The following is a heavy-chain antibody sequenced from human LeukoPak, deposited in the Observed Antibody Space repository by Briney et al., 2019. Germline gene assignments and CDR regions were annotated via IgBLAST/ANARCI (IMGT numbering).Heavy chain of an antibody. CDR2: IYPGDSDT. Sequence: GESLKISCKGSGYSFTSYWIGWVRQMPGKGLEWMGIIYPGDSDTRYSPSFQGQVTISADKSISTAYLQWSSLKASDTAMYYCARLGGYSSSWSDAFDIWGQGTMVTVSS. V-gene: IGHV5-51*01. CDR3: ARLGGYSSSWSDAFDI. CDR1: GYSFTSYW. J-gene: IGHJ3*02. D-gene: IGHD6-13*01.